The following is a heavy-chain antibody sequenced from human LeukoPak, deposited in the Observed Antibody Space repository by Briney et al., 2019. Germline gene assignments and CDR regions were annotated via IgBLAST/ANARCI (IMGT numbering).Heavy chain of an antibody. D-gene: IGHD1-26*01. Sequence: GGSLRLSCAASGFTFSSYWMSWVRQAPGKGLEWVASIKQDGSEKYYVDSVKGRFTISRDNAKNSLYLQMNSLRAEDTAVYYCARNWTVGATAPVYYYYMDVWGKGTTVTISS. J-gene: IGHJ6*03. CDR2: IKQDGSEK. V-gene: IGHV3-7*01. CDR3: ARNWTVGATAPVYYYYMDV. CDR1: GFTFSSYW.